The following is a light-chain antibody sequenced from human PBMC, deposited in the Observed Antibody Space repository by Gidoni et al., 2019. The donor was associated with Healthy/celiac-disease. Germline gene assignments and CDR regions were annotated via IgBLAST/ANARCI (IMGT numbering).Light chain of an antibody. CDR2: AAS. CDR3: QQSNSTPNT. J-gene: IGKJ5*01. CDR1: PSISSY. V-gene: IGKV1-39*01. Sequence: DIQMTQSPSSLSASVGDRVTITCRASPSISSYLNWYQQKPGKAPKLLIYAASSLQSGVPSRFSGSGAGKDFTLTSSRLQPEDFATYYWQQSNSTPNTFGQGTQVEIK.